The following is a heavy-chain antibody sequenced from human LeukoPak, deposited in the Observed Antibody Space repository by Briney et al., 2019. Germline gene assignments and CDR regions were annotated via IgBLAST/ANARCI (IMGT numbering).Heavy chain of an antibody. D-gene: IGHD2-15*01. V-gene: IGHV4-34*01. CDR2: INHSGST. CDR1: GGSFSGYY. J-gene: IGHJ5*02. CDR3: ARGPPYCSGGSCYSNWFDP. Sequence: PSETQSLTCAVYGGSFSGYYWSWIRQPPGKGLEWIGEINHSGSTNYNPSLKSRVTISVDTSKNQFSLKLSSVTAADTAVYYCARGPPYCSGGSCYSNWFDPWGQGTLVTVSS.